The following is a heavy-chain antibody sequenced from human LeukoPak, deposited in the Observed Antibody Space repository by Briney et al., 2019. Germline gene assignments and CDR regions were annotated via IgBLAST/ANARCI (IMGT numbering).Heavy chain of an antibody. D-gene: IGHD3-22*01. J-gene: IGHJ6*03. CDR3: ARETYYYDSSGYQSNYYYYYYMDV. V-gene: IGHV1-69*06. CDR1: GGTFSSYA. CDR2: IIPIFGTA. Sequence: ASVKVSCKASGGTFSSYAISWVRQAPGQGLEWMGGIIPIFGTANYAQKFQGRVTITADKSTSTAYMELSSLRSEDTAVYYCARETYYYDSSGYQSNYYYYYYMDVWGKGTTVTVSS.